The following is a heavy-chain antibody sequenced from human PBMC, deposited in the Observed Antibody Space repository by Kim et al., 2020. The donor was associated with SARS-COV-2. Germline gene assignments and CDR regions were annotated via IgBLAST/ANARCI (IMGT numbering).Heavy chain of an antibody. Sequence: RNTKYADSVKGRFTSSNDNAKNTVYLQMNSLTVEDTAVYYCARGYTAMDLWGQGTLVTVSS. CDR2: RNT. D-gene: IGHD5-18*01. J-gene: IGHJ4*02. V-gene: IGHV3-74*03. CDR3: ARGYTAMDL.